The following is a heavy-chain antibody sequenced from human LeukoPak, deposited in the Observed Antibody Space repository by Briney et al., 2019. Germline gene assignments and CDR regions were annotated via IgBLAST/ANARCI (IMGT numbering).Heavy chain of an antibody. CDR3: ARDLGVGYYDSSDDAFDI. CDR1: GGSFSGYY. D-gene: IGHD3-22*01. Sequence: SETLSLTCAVYGGSFSGYYWSWIRQPPGKGLEWIGEINHSGSTNYNPSLKSRVTISIDTSKNQFSLKLSSVTAADTAVYYCARDLGVGYYDSSDDAFDIWGQGTMVTVSS. J-gene: IGHJ3*02. V-gene: IGHV4-34*01. CDR2: INHSGST.